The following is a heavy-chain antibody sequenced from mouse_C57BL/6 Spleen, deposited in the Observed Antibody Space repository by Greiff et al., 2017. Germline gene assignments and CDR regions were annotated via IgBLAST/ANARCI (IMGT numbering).Heavy chain of an antibody. CDR3: TTGTMVTTSYAY. J-gene: IGHJ3*01. V-gene: IGHV14-4*01. Sequence: VQLQQSGAELVRPGASVKLSCTASGFNIKDDYMHWVKQRPEQGLEWIGWIDPENGDTEYASKFQGKATITADTSSNTAYLQLSSLTSEDTAVYYGTTGTMVTTSYAYWGQGTLVTVSA. D-gene: IGHD2-1*01. CDR1: GFNIKDDY. CDR2: IDPENGDT.